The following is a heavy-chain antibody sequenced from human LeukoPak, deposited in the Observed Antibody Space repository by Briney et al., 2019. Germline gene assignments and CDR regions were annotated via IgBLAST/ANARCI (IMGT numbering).Heavy chain of an antibody. Sequence: SETLSLTCTVSGGSISSSSYYWGWIRQPPGKGLEWIGSIYYSGSTYYNPSHKSRVTISVDTSKNQFSLKLSSVTAADTAVYYCARVSYDILTGYYLYFDYWGQGTLVTVSS. J-gene: IGHJ4*02. CDR1: GGSISSSSYY. V-gene: IGHV4-39*07. CDR3: ARVSYDILTGYYLYFDY. CDR2: IYYSGST. D-gene: IGHD3-9*01.